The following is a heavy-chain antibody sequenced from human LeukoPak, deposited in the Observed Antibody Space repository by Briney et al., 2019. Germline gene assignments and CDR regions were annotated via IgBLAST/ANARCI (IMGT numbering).Heavy chain of an antibody. CDR1: GFTVSSNY. V-gene: IGHV3-53*01. CDR2: IYSGGST. J-gene: IGHJ4*02. D-gene: IGHD3-9*01. CDR3: ARGDFGWLHFDY. Sequence: GGSLRLSCAASGFTVSSNYMSWVRQAPGKGLEWVSVIYSGGSTYYADSVKGRFTISRDNSKNTLYLQMNSLRAEDTAVYYCARGDFGWLHFDYWGQGTLVTVSS.